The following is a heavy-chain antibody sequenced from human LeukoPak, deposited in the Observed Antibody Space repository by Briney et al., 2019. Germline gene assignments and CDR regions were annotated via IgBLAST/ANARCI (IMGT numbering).Heavy chain of an antibody. CDR3: ARSSGGIGYSSSWYQLDY. CDR2: MNPNSGNT. D-gene: IGHD6-13*01. Sequence: ASVKVSCKASGYTFTSYDINWVRQATGQGLEWMGWMNPNSGNTGYAQKFQGRVTMTRNTSISTAYMELSSLRSEDTAVYYCARSSGGIGYSSSWYQLDYWGQGTLVTVSS. V-gene: IGHV1-8*01. J-gene: IGHJ4*02. CDR1: GYTFTSYD.